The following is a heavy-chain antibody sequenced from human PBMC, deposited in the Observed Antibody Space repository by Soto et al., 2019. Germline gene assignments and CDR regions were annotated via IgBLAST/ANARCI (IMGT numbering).Heavy chain of an antibody. V-gene: IGHV1-2*04. J-gene: IGHJ3*02. CDR3: ARELNSSSNAFDI. CDR2: INPNSGGT. D-gene: IGHD6-6*01. Sequence: QVQLVQSGAEVKKPGASVKVSCKASGYTLTGYYMHWVRQAPGQGLEWMGWINPNSGGTNYAQKFQGWVTMTRDTSISTASMELSRLRSDDTAVYYCARELNSSSNAFDIWGQGTMVTVSS. CDR1: GYTLTGYY.